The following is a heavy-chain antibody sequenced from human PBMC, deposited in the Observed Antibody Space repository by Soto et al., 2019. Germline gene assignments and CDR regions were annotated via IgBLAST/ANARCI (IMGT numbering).Heavy chain of an antibody. V-gene: IGHV4-38-2*01. CDR1: GYSISSGYQ. J-gene: IGHJ5*02. D-gene: IGHD2-15*01. CDR2: CHHSGST. CDR3: ARQHRVVVEGRWFDP. Sequence: ETLSLSCAVSGYSISSGYQWGCIRQPPGGLLGWVGSCHHSGSTYYAPSVKSRLTISVDKSKNQFSLNLTSVTAADTAVYYCARQHRVVVEGRWFDPWGQGTQVTVSS.